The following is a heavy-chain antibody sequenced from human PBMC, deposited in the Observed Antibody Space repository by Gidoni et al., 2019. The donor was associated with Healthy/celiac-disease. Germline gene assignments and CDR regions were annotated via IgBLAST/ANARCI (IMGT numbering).Heavy chain of an antibody. V-gene: IGHV4-34*01. CDR1: GGSFSGYY. D-gene: IGHD2-15*01. CDR2: INHSGST. Sequence: QVQLQQWGAGLLKPSETLSLPCAVYGGSFSGYYWSWIRQPPGKGLEWIGEINHSGSTNYNPSLKSRVTISVDTSKNQFSLKLSSVTAADTAVYYCARVRAATRGDYWGQGTLVTVSS. CDR3: ARVRAATRGDY. J-gene: IGHJ4*02.